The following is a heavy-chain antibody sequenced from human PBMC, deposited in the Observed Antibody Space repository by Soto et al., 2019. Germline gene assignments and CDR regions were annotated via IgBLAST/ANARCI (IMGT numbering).Heavy chain of an antibody. J-gene: IGHJ6*02. Sequence: KVSCKASGYTFTSYSISWVRQAPGQGLEWMGWISAYNGNTNYAQKLQGRVTMTTDTSTSTAYMELRSLRSDDTAVYYCARGLRGSSDYYYYGMDVWGQGTTVTVS. CDR2: ISAYNGNT. CDR3: ARGLRGSSDYYYYGMDV. D-gene: IGHD6-6*01. CDR1: GYTFTSYS. V-gene: IGHV1-18*01.